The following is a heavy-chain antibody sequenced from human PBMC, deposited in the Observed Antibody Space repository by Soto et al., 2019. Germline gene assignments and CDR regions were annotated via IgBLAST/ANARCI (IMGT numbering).Heavy chain of an antibody. V-gene: IGHV1-69*02. CDR2: IIPMLGIR. CDR1: GGTFSTYS. CDR3: TIGSWSGEVFDI. Sequence: QVQLVQSGAEVKKPGSSVKVSCKDSGGTFSTYSMFWVRQAPGQGLEWMGRIIPMLGIRNYAQRFQDRVTINADEATATAHMELSSLRSEDTALYYCTIGSWSGEVFDIWGQGTMVTVSS. D-gene: IGHD2-21*01. J-gene: IGHJ3*02.